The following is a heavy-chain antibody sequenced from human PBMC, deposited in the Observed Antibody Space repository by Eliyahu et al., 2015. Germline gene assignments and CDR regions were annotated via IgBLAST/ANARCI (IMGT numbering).Heavy chain of an antibody. CDR3: AREEEGMGAFDI. V-gene: IGHV3-33*01. D-gene: IGHD1-26*01. CDR1: GFPFSSYG. J-gene: IGHJ3*02. CDR2: IWYDGTNK. Sequence: QVQLVESGGGVVQPGRSLRLSCAASGFPFSSYGMHWVRQAPGKGLEWVAFIWYDGTNKRYADSVKGRFIISRDNSKNTLFLQMNSLRAEDTAVYYCAREEEGMGAFDIWGQGTMVTVSS.